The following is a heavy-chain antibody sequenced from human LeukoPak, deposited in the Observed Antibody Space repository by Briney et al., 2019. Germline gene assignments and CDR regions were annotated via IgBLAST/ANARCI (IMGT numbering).Heavy chain of an antibody. D-gene: IGHD2-2*01. V-gene: IGHV1-2*02. CDR3: ARDRGLARYCSSSCFGY. Sequence: ASVKVSCKASGYTFTGYYMHWVRQAPGQGLEWMGWINPNSGGTNYAQKFQGRVTMTRDTPISTAYMELSRLRSDDTAVYYCARDRGLARYCSSSCFGYWGQGTLVTVSS. CDR2: INPNSGGT. CDR1: GYTFTGYY. J-gene: IGHJ4*02.